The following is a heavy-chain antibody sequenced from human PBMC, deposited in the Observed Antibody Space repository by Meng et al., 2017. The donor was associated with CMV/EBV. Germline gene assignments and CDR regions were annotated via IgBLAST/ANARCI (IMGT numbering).Heavy chain of an antibody. V-gene: IGHV4-34*01. Sequence: GSLRLSCAVYGGSFSGYYWSWIRQPPGKGLEWIGEINHSGSTNYNPSLKSRVTISVDTSKNQFSLKLSSVTAADTAVYYCARGLYCSSTSCYRKYFDLWGRGTPVTVSS. CDR3: ARGLYCSSTSCYRKYFDL. J-gene: IGHJ2*01. CDR1: GGSFSGYY. CDR2: INHSGST. D-gene: IGHD2-2*01.